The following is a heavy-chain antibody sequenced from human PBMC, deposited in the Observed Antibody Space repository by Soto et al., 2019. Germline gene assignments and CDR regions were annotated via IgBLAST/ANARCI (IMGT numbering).Heavy chain of an antibody. D-gene: IGHD2-15*01. CDR1: GGSISSSNW. CDR3: ARVGGVYCSGGSCYFDY. V-gene: IGHV4-4*03. J-gene: IGHJ4*02. Sequence: PETLSLTCAVSGGSISSSNWWSWVRQPPGKGLEWIGEIYHSGSTNYNPSLKSRVTISVDKSKNQFSLKLSSVTAADTAVYYCARVGGVYCSGGSCYFDYWGQGTLVTVSS. CDR2: IYHSGST.